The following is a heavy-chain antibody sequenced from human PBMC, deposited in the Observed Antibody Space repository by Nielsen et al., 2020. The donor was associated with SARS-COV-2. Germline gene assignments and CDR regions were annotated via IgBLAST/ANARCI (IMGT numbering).Heavy chain of an antibody. CDR3: ARVYSGSYYPNLDY. J-gene: IGHJ4*02. D-gene: IGHD1-26*01. V-gene: IGHV3-9*01. CDR1: GFTFDDYA. CDR2: ISWNSGSI. Sequence: SLKISCAASGFTFDDYAMHWVRQAPGKGLEWVSGISWNSGSIGYADSVKGRFTISRDNAKNSLYLQMNSLRAEDTAVYYCARVYSGSYYPNLDYWGQGTLVTVSS.